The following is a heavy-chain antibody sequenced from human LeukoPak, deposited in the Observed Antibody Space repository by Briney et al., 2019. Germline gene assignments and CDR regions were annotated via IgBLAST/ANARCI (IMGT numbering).Heavy chain of an antibody. J-gene: IGHJ1*01. CDR3: ARVSGPGMNEYYHL. CDR2: INDDGSFR. CDR1: GITFSGAW. Sequence: GGSLRLSCAASGITFSGAWMHWVRQAPGKGLVWVSRINDDGSFRRYANSVKGRFTISRDNAKNTLFLQMDSLRAEDTAVYYCARVSGPGMNEYYHLWGQGALVTVSS. D-gene: IGHD3-10*01. V-gene: IGHV3-74*01.